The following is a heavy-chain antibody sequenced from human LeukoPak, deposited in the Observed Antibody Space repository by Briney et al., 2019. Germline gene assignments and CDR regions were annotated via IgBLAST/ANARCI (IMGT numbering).Heavy chain of an antibody. CDR3: VAGSGWRFDY. V-gene: IGHV3-53*01. D-gene: IGHD6-19*01. Sequence: ETLSLTCTVSGGSISSYYMSWVRQAPGKGLEWVSVIYSGGSTYYADSVKGRFTISRDNSKNTLYLQMNSLRAEDTAVYYCVAGSGWRFDYWGQGTLVTVSS. CDR1: GGSISSYY. J-gene: IGHJ4*02. CDR2: IYSGGST.